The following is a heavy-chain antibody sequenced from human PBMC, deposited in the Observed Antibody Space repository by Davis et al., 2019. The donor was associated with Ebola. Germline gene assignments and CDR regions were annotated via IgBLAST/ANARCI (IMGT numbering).Heavy chain of an antibody. CDR2: IRSKANSYAT. D-gene: IGHD4-17*01. CDR1: GFTFSGSA. J-gene: IGHJ4*02. CDR3: TITTVHVDY. V-gene: IGHV3-73*01. Sequence: GESLKISCAASGFTFSGSAMHWVRQASGKGLEWVGRIRSKANSYATAYAASVKGRFTISRDASKNTAYLQMNSLKTEDTAVYYCTITTVHVDYWGQGTLVTVSS.